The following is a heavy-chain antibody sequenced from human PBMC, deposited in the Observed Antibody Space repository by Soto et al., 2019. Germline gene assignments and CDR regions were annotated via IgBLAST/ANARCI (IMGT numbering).Heavy chain of an antibody. J-gene: IGHJ4*02. V-gene: IGHV4-31*03. CDR1: GGSISSGGYY. CDR2: IYYSGST. D-gene: IGHD2-2*01. CDR3: ARGEAAMVYFDY. Sequence: PSETLSLTCTVSGGSISSGGYYWSWIRQHLGKGLEWIGYIYYSGSTYYNPSLKSRVTISVDTSKNQFSLKLSSVTAADTAVYYCARGEAAMVYFDYWGQGTLVTVSS.